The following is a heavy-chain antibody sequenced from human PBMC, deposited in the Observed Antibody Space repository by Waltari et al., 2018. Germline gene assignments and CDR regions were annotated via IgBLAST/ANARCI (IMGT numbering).Heavy chain of an antibody. CDR2: IYTSGNT. CDR3: ASEGEGGYVDY. D-gene: IGHD2-15*01. Sequence: QVQLQESGPGLVKPSQTLSLTCTVSGGSISSGSYSWSWIRQPAGKGLEWIGRIYTSGNTNYNPSLKSRVTISVDTSKNQCTLKLSSVTAADTAVYYCASEGEGGYVDYWGQGTLVTVSS. V-gene: IGHV4-61*02. CDR1: GGSISSGSYS. J-gene: IGHJ4*02.